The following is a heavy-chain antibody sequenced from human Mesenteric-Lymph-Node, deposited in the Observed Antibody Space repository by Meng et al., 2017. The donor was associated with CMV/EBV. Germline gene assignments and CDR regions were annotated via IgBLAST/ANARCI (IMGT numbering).Heavy chain of an antibody. CDR1: GGTFSNYA. V-gene: IGHV1-69*05. D-gene: IGHD3/OR15-3a*01. J-gene: IGHJ6*02. Sequence: SVKVSCKASGGTFSNYAISWVRQAPGQGLEWMGGIIPIFGSANYAQKFQGRVTITTDESTSTAYMELNSLRSDDTAVYFCARLRLLDWFLEGSYYGMDVWGQGTTVTVSS. CDR2: IIPIFGSA. CDR3: ARLRLLDWFLEGSYYGMDV.